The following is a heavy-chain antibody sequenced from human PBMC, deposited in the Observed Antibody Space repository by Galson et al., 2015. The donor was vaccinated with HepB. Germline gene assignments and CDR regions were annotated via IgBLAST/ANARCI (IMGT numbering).Heavy chain of an antibody. J-gene: IGHJ4*02. D-gene: IGHD3-3*01. CDR2: ISYDGSNK. CDR1: GFTFSSYG. V-gene: IGHV3-30*03. CDR3: ARTYYDFWSGYSPLDY. Sequence: SLRLSCAASGFTFSSYGMHWVRQAPGKGLEWVAVISYDGSNKYYADSVKGRFTISRDNSKNTLYLQMNSLRAEDTAVYYCARTYYDFWSGYSPLDYWGQGTLVTVSS.